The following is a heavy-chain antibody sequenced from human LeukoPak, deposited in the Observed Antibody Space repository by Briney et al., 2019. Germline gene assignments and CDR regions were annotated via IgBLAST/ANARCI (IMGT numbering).Heavy chain of an antibody. V-gene: IGHV4-30-4*01. CDR3: ARPRIGRGFRWELSLWLDY. CDR2: IYYSGST. CDR1: GGSISSGDYY. Sequence: SETLSLTCTVSGGSISSGDYYWSWIRQPPGKGLEWIGYIYYSGSTNYNPSLKSRVTISVDTSKNQFSLKLSSVTAADTAVYYCARPRIGRGFRWELSLWLDYWGQGTLVTVSS. D-gene: IGHD3-16*02. J-gene: IGHJ4*02.